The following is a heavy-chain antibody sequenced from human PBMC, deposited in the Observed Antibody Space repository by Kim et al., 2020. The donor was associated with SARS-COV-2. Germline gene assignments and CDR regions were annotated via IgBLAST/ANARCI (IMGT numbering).Heavy chain of an antibody. CDR3: GRGQYYGSGSYYILS. J-gene: IGHJ4*02. CDR1: GVSISSYY. V-gene: IGHV4-59*13. CDR2: MYHNGDA. D-gene: IGHD3-10*01. Sequence: SETLSLTCTVSGVSISSYYWSWIRQSPGKGLEWIGYMYHNGDADYNPSLKSRVTISVDRSQNQFSLRLNSVIAADSAVYFCGRGQYYGSGSYYILSWGQGNLVTVSS.